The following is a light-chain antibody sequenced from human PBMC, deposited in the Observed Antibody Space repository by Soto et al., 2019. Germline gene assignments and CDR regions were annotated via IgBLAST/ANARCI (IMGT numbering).Light chain of an antibody. CDR3: QRSYSTPLT. CDR2: AAS. J-gene: IGKJ4*01. V-gene: IGKV1-39*01. CDR1: QSISSY. Sequence: DIQMTQSPSSLSASVGDRVTITCRARQSISSYLNWYQQKPGKAPKLLIYAASSLQSGVPSRFRGSGSGTEFTLTISSLQPEDFATYYCQRSYSTPLTFGGGTKVEIK.